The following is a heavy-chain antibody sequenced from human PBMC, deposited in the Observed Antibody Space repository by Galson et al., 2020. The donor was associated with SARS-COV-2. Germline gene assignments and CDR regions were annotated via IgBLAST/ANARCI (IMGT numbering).Heavy chain of an antibody. J-gene: IGHJ4*02. V-gene: IGHV3-33*01. D-gene: IGHD3-10*01. CDR3: ARDGEITMVRGVIIKEYYFDY. Sequence: GGSLRLSCAASGFTFSSYGMHWVRQAPGKGLEWVAVIWYDGSNKYYADSVKGRFTISRDNSKNTLYLQMNSLRAEDTAVYYCARDGEITMVRGVIIKEYYFDYWGQGTLVTVSS. CDR2: IWYDGSNK. CDR1: GFTFSSYG.